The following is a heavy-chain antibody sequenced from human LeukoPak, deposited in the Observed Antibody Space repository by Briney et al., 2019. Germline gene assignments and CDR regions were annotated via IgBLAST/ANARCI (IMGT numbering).Heavy chain of an antibody. CDR3: ARHSRSGYSDYESAFDI. CDR2: IFYSGST. Sequence: SETLSLTCTVSGGSISSSSFYWDWIRQPPGKGLGWIGTIFYSGSTYYNPSLKSRITISVDTSKNQFSLKLSSVTAADTAVYYCARHSRSGYSDYESAFDIWGQGTMVIVSS. J-gene: IGHJ3*02. CDR1: GGSISSSSFY. D-gene: IGHD5-12*01. V-gene: IGHV4-39*01.